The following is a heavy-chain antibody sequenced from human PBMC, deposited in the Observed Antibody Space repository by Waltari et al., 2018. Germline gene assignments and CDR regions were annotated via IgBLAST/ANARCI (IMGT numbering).Heavy chain of an antibody. V-gene: IGHV3-7*01. J-gene: IGHJ4*02. CDR2: IKEDGSQK. D-gene: IGHD3-22*01. Sequence: EVQVVESGGGLVQPGGSLRLSCAASGFTFSRYWVSWVRQAPGKGLEWVANIKEDGSQKFYVDSVRGRFTISRDNTKNSLYLQMNSLRAEDTAVYYCAPMRLGYWGQGTLVTVSS. CDR1: GFTFSRYW. CDR3: APMRLGY.